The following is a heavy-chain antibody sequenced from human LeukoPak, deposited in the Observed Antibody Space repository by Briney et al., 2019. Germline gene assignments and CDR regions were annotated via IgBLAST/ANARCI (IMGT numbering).Heavy chain of an antibody. V-gene: IGHV3-7*01. J-gene: IGHJ4*02. CDR1: GFIFSNYW. Sequence: PGGSLRLSCAVSGFIFSNYWMSWVRQAPGKGLEWVANIKQDGSEKYYVDSVKGRFSISGDNSKNTLYLQMNSLRAEDTAVYYCARDPTFDYWGQGTLVTVSS. CDR2: IKQDGSEK. CDR3: ARDPTFDY.